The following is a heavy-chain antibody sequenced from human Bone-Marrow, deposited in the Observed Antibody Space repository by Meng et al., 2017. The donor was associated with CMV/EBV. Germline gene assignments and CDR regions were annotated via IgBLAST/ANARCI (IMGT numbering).Heavy chain of an antibody. CDR3: ARGLYPVWFDP. V-gene: IGHV4-30-2*01. CDR2: IYHSGST. Sequence: CAVSGGSISSGGYSWGWIRQPPGKGLEWIGYIYHSGSTYYNPSLKSRVTISVDRSKNQFSLKLSSVTAADTAVYYCARGLYPVWFDPWGQGTLVTVSS. D-gene: IGHD3-16*01. J-gene: IGHJ5*02. CDR1: GGSISSGGYS.